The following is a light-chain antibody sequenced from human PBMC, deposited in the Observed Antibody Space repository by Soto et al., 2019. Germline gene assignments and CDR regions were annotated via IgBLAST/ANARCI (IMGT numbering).Light chain of an antibody. CDR1: SSDVGGYNY. J-gene: IGLJ2*01. Sequence: QSVLTQPPSASGSPGPSVTISCTGTSSDVGGYNYVSWYQQHPGKAPKLMIYEVSKRPSGVPDRFSGSKSGNTASLTVSGLQAEDEADYYCSSYAGSTGVFGGGTKLTVL. CDR3: SSYAGSTGV. V-gene: IGLV2-8*01. CDR2: EVS.